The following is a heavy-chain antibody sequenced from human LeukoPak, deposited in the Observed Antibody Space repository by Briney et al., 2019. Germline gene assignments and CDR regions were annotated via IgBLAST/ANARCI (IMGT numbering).Heavy chain of an antibody. J-gene: IGHJ4*02. V-gene: IGHV3-23*01. CDR2: ISGSGGST. D-gene: IGHD6-19*01. CDR1: GFTFSSYG. CDR3: AKDNIIAVADYFDY. Sequence: PGGSLRLSCAASGFTFSSYGMSWVRQAPGKGLEWVSGISGSGGSTNYVDSVKGRFTISRDNSKNTLYMQMNSLRADDTAIYYCAKDNIIAVADYFDYWGQGTLVTVSS.